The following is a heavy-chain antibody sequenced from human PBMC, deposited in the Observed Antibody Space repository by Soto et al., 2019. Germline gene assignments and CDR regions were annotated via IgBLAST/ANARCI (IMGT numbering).Heavy chain of an antibody. J-gene: IGHJ4*02. CDR3: ARDPGYSSGWYPFDY. Sequence: GGSLRLSCAASGFTFSSYSMNWVRQAPGKGLEWVSYISSSSSTIYYADSVKGRFTISRDNAKNSLYLQMNSLRDEDTAVYYCARDPGYSSGWYPFDYWGQGNLVTVSS. CDR1: GFTFSSYS. CDR2: ISSSSSTI. D-gene: IGHD6-19*01. V-gene: IGHV3-48*02.